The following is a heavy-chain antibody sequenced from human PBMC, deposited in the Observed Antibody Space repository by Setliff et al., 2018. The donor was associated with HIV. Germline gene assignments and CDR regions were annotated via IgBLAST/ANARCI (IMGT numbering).Heavy chain of an antibody. CDR3: ARDPRYTSVWFRNGGVDF. CDR1: GYTFSSYG. V-gene: IGHV1-18*01. Sequence: GASVKVSCKASGYTFSSYGISWVRQAPGQGLEWVGWVSNEGDTNYAQKYQDRVTLTTDTTTTTAYMELRGLRSDDTAVYYWARDPRYTSVWFRNGGVDFWGQGTLVTVSS. D-gene: IGHD6-19*01. J-gene: IGHJ4*02. CDR2: VSNEGDT.